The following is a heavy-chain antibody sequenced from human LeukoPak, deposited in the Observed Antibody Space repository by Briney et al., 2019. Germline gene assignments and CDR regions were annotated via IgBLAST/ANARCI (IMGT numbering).Heavy chain of an antibody. J-gene: IGHJ4*02. Sequence: GGSLRLSCAASEFSVSSNYMTWVRQAPGKGLEWVSVIHSDGTTYYADSVRGRFTISRDNAKNSLYLQMNSLRAEDTAVYYRVRLIVGATDYWGQGTLVTVSS. V-gene: IGHV3-53*01. D-gene: IGHD1-26*01. CDR1: EFSVSSNY. CDR3: VRLIVGATDY. CDR2: IHSDGTT.